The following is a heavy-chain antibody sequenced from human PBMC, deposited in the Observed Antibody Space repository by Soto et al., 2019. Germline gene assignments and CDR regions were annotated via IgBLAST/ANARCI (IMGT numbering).Heavy chain of an antibody. D-gene: IGHD1-1*01. J-gene: IGHJ4*02. CDR3: ARATNDPSYSFDY. CDR2: ISYDGSNK. V-gene: IGHV3-30*04. Sequence: QVQLVESGGGVVQPGRSLRLSCAASGFTFSSYAMHWVRQAPGKGLEWVAVISYDGSNKYYADSVKGRFTISRDNSKNTLYREMNSVRAEYTAVYYCARATNDPSYSFDYWGQGTLVTVSS. CDR1: GFTFSSYA.